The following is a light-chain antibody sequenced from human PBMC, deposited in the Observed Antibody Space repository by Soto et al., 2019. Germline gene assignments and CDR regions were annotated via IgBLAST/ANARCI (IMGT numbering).Light chain of an antibody. J-gene: IGKJ2*01. Sequence: EIVMTQSPDTLSVSPGERATLSCRASQSVSSSLAWYQQKPGQAPRLLIYSSSTRATGIPARFSGSGSGTEFTLTISSLQSEDFAVYYCQQYNNWPYTFGQGTKLEIK. CDR2: SSS. V-gene: IGKV3-15*01. CDR1: QSVSSS. CDR3: QQYNNWPYT.